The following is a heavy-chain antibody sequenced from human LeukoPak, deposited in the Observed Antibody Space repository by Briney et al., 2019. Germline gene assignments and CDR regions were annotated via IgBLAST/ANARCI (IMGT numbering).Heavy chain of an antibody. J-gene: IGHJ4*02. V-gene: IGHV4-59*01. CDR1: GGSISSYY. D-gene: IGHD5-18*01. CDR3: ARAQVASYGFDY. CDR2: IYYSGST. Sequence: SETLSLTCTVSGGSISSYYWSWIRQPPGKGLEWIGYIYYSGSTNYNPSLKSRVTISVDTSKTQFSLKLSSVTAADTAVYYCARAQVASYGFDYWGQGTLVTVSS.